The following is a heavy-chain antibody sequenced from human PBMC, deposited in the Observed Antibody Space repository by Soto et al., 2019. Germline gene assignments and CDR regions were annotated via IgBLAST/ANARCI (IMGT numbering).Heavy chain of an antibody. CDR2: ISAYNGNT. J-gene: IGHJ6*03. D-gene: IGHD3-10*01. V-gene: IGHV1-18*01. CDR3: ARRVHYYGSGSDYYYYMDV. CDR1: GYTFTSYG. Sequence: QVQLVQSGAEVKKPGASVKVSCKASGYTFTSYGISWVRQAPGQGLEWMGWISAYNGNTNYAQKLQSRVTMTTDTSTSTAYMELRSLRSDDTAVYYCARRVHYYGSGSDYYYYMDVWGKGTTVTVSS.